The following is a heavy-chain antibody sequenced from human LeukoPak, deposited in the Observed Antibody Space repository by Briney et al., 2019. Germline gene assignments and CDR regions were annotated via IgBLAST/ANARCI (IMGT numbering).Heavy chain of an antibody. Sequence: PSETLSLTCTVSGGSISSYYWSWIRQPPGKGLEWIGYIYYSGSTNYKPSLKSRVTISVDTSKNQFSLKLSSVTAADTAVYYCARQVVSVVGNWFDPWGQGTLVTVSS. J-gene: IGHJ5*02. D-gene: IGHD2-21*01. V-gene: IGHV4-59*08. CDR3: ARQVVSVVGNWFDP. CDR1: GGSISSYY. CDR2: IYYSGST.